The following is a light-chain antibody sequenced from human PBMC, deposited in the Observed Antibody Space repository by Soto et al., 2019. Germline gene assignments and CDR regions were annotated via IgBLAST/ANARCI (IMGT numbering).Light chain of an antibody. CDR1: TSDVGRYNL. Sequence: QSVLTQPASVSGSPGQSITISCTGTTSDVGRYNLVSWYQQYPGKAPRLMIYEDIERPSGVSNRFSGSKSGNTASLTISGLQTEDEADYYCCSYAGGTSVVVGGGTKLTVL. CDR2: EDI. CDR3: CSYAGGTSVV. V-gene: IGLV2-23*01. J-gene: IGLJ2*01.